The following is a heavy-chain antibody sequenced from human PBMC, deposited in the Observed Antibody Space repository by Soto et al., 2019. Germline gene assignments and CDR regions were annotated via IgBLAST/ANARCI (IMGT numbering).Heavy chain of an antibody. D-gene: IGHD3-3*01. CDR3: ARGSYDFWSGKADAFDI. CDR1: GGSISSGGYY. CDR2: IYYSGST. V-gene: IGHV4-31*03. Sequence: SETLSLTCTVSGGSISSGGYYWSWIRQHPGKGLEWIGYIYYSGSTYYNPSLKSRVTISVDTSKNHFSLKLSSVTAADTAVYYCARGSYDFWSGKADAFDIWGQGTMVTVSS. J-gene: IGHJ3*02.